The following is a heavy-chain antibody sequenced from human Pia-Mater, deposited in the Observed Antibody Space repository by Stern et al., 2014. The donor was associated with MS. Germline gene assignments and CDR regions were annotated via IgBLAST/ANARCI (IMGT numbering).Heavy chain of an antibody. CDR3: ARDGRHTDNYGLDV. D-gene: IGHD3-9*01. J-gene: IGHJ6*02. Sequence: VQLVESGAEVKNPGSSVKVSCKASGGTFNVYAINWLRQSPGQGLEWMGGIIPIFGTANYAQKFQGRVTITADESTRTSSMQLSSLRYDDTAVYYCARDGRHTDNYGLDVWGQGTTVTVSS. V-gene: IGHV1-69*01. CDR2: IIPIFGTA. CDR1: GGTFNVYA.